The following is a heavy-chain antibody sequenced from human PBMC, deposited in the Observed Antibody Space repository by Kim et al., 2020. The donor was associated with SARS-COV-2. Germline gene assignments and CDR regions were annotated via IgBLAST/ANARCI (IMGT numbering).Heavy chain of an antibody. D-gene: IGHD1-26*01. V-gene: IGHV3-30*04. CDR3: ARGLVGALDY. CDR2: ISYDGSNK. J-gene: IGHJ4*02. CDR1: GFTFSSYA. Sequence: GGSLRLSCAASGFTFSSYAMHWVRQAPGKRLEWVAVISYDGSNKYYADSVKGRFTISRDNSKNTLYLQMNSLRAEDTAVYYCARGLVGALDYWGQGTLVTVSS.